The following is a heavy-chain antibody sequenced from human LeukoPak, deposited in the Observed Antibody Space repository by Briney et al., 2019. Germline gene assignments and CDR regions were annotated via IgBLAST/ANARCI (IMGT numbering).Heavy chain of an antibody. D-gene: IGHD5-18*01. J-gene: IGHJ6*02. CDR1: GFTFSSYA. CDR2: IGPSGSST. Sequence: PGGSLRLSCAASGFTFSSYAMTWVRQAPGKGLEWVSSIGPSGSSTYYTDSVKGRFTISRDNSKNTLYLQMNSLRAEETAVYYCAKVARGPGNSYGAYYGMDVWGQGTTVTVSS. V-gene: IGHV3-23*01. CDR3: AKVARGPGNSYGAYYGMDV.